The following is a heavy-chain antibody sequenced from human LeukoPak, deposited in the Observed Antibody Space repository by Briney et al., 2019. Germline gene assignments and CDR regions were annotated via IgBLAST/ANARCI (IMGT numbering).Heavy chain of an antibody. J-gene: IGHJ4*02. Sequence: SQTLSLTCAISGDSVSSNSAAWNWIRQSLSRGLEWLGRTYYRSKWYNDYAVSVKSRITINPDTSKNQFSLKLSSVTAADTAVYYCAGGSGAQEGWGQGTLVTVSS. CDR3: AGGSGAQEG. CDR2: TYYRSKWYN. CDR1: GDSVSSNSAA. V-gene: IGHV6-1*01. D-gene: IGHD3-10*01.